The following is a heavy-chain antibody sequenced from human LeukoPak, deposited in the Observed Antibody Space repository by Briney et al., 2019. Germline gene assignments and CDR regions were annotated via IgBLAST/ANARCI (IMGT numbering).Heavy chain of an antibody. Sequence: ASETLSVNCTVSGGSISSYYWSWIRQPPGKGLEWIGYIYYSGSTNYNPSLKSRVTISVDTSKNQFSLELSSVTAADTAVYYCARFRGRSDAFDIWGQGTMVTVSS. J-gene: IGHJ3*02. CDR3: ARFRGRSDAFDI. CDR1: GGSISSYY. CDR2: IYYSGST. V-gene: IGHV4-59*01. D-gene: IGHD3-16*01.